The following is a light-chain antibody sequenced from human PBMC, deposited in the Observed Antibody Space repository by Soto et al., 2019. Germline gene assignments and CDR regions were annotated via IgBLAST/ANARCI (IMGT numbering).Light chain of an antibody. CDR2: DVS. CDR3: QQYGSSPT. V-gene: IGKV3-20*01. CDR1: QSVSSNY. Sequence: ETVLTQSPGTLSLSPGERATLSCRSSQSVSSNYLAWYQQNPGQAPSLLIYDVSSRATGIPDRFSGSGSGADFALTITRLDPEDFAVYSCQQYGSSPTFGQGTKVEIK. J-gene: IGKJ1*01.